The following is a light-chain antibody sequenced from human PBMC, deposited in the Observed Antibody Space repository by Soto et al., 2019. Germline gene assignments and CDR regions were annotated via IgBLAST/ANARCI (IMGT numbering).Light chain of an antibody. J-gene: IGLJ2*01. CDR3: CSYAGSSPVV. CDR2: EVS. Sequence: QSVLTQPASVSGSPGQSITISCTGTSSDVGSYNLVSWYQQHPGKAPKLMIYEVSKRPSGVSNRFSGSKSGNTASLTISGLQAEDEADYYCCSYAGSSPVVFGGGTEVTVL. V-gene: IGLV2-23*02. CDR1: SSDVGSYNL.